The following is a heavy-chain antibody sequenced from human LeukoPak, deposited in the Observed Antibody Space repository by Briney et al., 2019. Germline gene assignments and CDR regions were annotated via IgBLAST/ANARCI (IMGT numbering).Heavy chain of an antibody. D-gene: IGHD3-10*01. CDR1: GFTFSNHY. J-gene: IGHJ4*02. Sequence: GGSLRLSCAASGFTFSNHYMDWVRQAPGQGLEWVGLIRNKPSSYTTVYAASVKGRSTISRDDSKNSVYLQMDSLKTEDTAVYYCGDLGSAGTDHWGQGTLVTVSS. CDR2: IRNKPSSYTT. V-gene: IGHV3-72*01. CDR3: GDLGSAGTDH.